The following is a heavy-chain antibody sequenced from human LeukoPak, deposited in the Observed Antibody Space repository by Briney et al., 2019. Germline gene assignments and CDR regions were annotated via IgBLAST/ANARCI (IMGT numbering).Heavy chain of an antibody. Sequence: ASVKVSCKVSGYTLTELSMHWVRQAPGKGLEWMGGFDPEDGETIYAQKFQGRVTMTRDTSTSTVYMELSSLRSEDTAVYYCARMSGYYDYWGQGTLVTVSS. D-gene: IGHD3-3*01. CDR1: GYTLTELS. J-gene: IGHJ4*02. CDR2: FDPEDGET. CDR3: ARMSGYYDY. V-gene: IGHV1-24*01.